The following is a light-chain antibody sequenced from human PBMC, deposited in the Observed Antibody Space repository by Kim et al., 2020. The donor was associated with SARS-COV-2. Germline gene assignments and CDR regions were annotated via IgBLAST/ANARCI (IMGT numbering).Light chain of an antibody. V-gene: IGLV6-57*03. CDR2: EDD. Sequence: GKTVPNSCTRSSGSLDDNYVQWYQQRPGGVPTAVIYEDDQRPSGVSDRFSGSIDNSSNSASLTISGLKTEDEADYYCQSYNRSNVVFGGGTQLTVL. J-gene: IGLJ2*01. CDR1: SGSLDDNY. CDR3: QSYNRSNVV.